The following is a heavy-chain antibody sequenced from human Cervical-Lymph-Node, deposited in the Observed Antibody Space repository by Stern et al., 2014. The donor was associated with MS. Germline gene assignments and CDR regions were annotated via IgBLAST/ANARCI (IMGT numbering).Heavy chain of an antibody. V-gene: IGHV1-69*01. Sequence: QVQLVQSGAEVKKPGSSVRVSCKASGGTFSSYAISWVRQAPGQGLEWMGGIIPMFGTANYAQKFQGRVTITADDSTTTAYMEVSSLRSGDTAVYYCASSVGELTPEAVWGQGTTVTVFS. D-gene: IGHD3-10*01. CDR3: ASSVGELTPEAV. CDR2: IIPMFGTA. CDR1: GGTFSSYA. J-gene: IGHJ6*02.